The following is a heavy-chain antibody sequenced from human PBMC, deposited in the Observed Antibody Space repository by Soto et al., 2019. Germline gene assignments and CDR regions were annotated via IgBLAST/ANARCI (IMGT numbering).Heavy chain of an antibody. V-gene: IGHV3-30*18. Sequence: GGSLRLSCAASGFTFSSYGMHWVRQAPGKGLEWVAVISYDGSDKYYADSVKGRFTISRDNSKDTLYLQINSLRAEDTAVYYCAKDDGHCSGGSCYTLVNDWGQGTLVTVSS. CDR1: GFTFSSYG. D-gene: IGHD2-15*01. J-gene: IGHJ4*02. CDR2: ISYDGSDK. CDR3: AKDDGHCSGGSCYTLVND.